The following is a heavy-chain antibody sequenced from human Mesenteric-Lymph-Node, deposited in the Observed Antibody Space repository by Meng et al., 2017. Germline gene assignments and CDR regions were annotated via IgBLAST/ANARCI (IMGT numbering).Heavy chain of an antibody. V-gene: IGHV4-4*02. J-gene: IGHJ4*02. Sequence: QVQLQQWGAGLLKPSETLSLTCAVSGGSISSANWWSWVRQPPGKGLEWIGETWHSGSTNYNPSLKSRVTISVDKSKNQFSLTLNSVTAADTAVYYCARDEDGYTFFEYWSQGTLVTVSS. CDR3: ARDEDGYTFFEY. D-gene: IGHD5-24*01. CDR1: GGSISSANW. CDR2: TWHSGST.